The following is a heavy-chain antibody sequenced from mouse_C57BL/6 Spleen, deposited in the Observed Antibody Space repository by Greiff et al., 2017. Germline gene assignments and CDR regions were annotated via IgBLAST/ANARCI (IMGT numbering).Heavy chain of an antibody. J-gene: IGHJ3*01. CDR1: GYTFTSYW. CDR2: IDPSDSET. CDR3: AREMGPPDPGFAY. Sequence: QVQLQQPGAELVRPGSSVKLSCKASGYTFTSYWMHWVKQRPIQGLEWIGNIDPSDSETHYNQKFKDKATLTVDKSSSTAYMQLSSLTSEDSAVYYCAREMGPPDPGFAYWGQGTLVTVSA. V-gene: IGHV1-52*01. D-gene: IGHD2-3*01.